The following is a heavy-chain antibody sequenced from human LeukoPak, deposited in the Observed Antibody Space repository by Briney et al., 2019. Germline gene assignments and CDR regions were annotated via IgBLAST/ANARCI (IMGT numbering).Heavy chain of an antibody. D-gene: IGHD2-2*01. Sequence: ASVKVSCKASGYTFTSYYMHWVRQAPGQGLEWMGIINPSGGSTSYAQKFQGRVTMTRDTSTSTVYMVLSSLRSEDTAVYYCAREGGCSSTSCSGWFDPWGQGTLVTVSS. J-gene: IGHJ5*02. CDR2: INPSGGST. V-gene: IGHV1-46*01. CDR3: AREGGCSSTSCSGWFDP. CDR1: GYTFTSYY.